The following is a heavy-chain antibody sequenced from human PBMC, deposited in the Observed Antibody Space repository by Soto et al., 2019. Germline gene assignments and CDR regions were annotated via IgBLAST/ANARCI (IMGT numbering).Heavy chain of an antibody. D-gene: IGHD2-8*02. J-gene: IGHJ6*02. V-gene: IGHV3-23*01. CDR3: VKDWTGNKCPCLDV. CDR2: ISGDGKTT. CDR1: GFPFKAHA. Sequence: EVQVLESGGGLLQPGGPLSLPCFASGFPFKAHAMTWVRQGPGMGLEWTSTISGDGKTTHYADSVKGRFTVSRDNSKNTLSLQMNSLRAEDTATYYCVKDWTGNKCPCLDVWGQGTTVTVSS.